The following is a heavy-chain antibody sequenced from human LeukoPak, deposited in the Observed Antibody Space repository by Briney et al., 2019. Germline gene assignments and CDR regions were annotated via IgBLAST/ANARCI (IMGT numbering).Heavy chain of an antibody. V-gene: IGHV1-2*02. J-gene: IGHJ4*02. CDR1: GYTFTDHY. Sequence: ASVKVSCKALGYTFTDHYFHWLRQAPGQGIEWMGWIHPGRGDTNIAQKFQGRVSLTRDMSISTAYMELSRLTSDDTAVYYCARDHNWGPDYWSQGTLVSVSS. CDR3: ARDHNWGPDY. CDR2: IHPGRGDT. D-gene: IGHD7-27*01.